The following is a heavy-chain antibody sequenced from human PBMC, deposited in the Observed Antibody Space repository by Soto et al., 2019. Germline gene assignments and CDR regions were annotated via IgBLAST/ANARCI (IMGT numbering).Heavy chain of an antibody. CDR3: ARGMGSPYSYGRHEFVY. CDR1: GGTFSSYA. D-gene: IGHD5-18*01. J-gene: IGHJ4*02. CDR2: IIPIFGTA. Sequence: GASVKVSWKGSGGTFSSYAISWVRQAPGQGLEWMGGIIPIFGTANYAQKFQGRVTITADESTSTAYMELSSLRSEDTAVYYCARGMGSPYSYGRHEFVYWGQGTLVTVSS. V-gene: IGHV1-69*13.